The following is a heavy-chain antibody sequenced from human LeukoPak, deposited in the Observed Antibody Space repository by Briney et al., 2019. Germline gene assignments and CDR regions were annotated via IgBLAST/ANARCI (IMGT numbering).Heavy chain of an antibody. J-gene: IGHJ6*02. CDR3: ARVDGYSYGYTNYYYGMDV. Sequence: ASVKVSCKASGYTFTSYYMHWVRQAPGQGLERMGIINPSGGSTSYAQKFQGRVTMTRDTSTSTVYMELSSLRSEDTAVYYCARVDGYSYGYTNYYYGMDVWGQGTTVTVSS. D-gene: IGHD5-18*01. CDR1: GYTFTSYY. CDR2: INPSGGST. V-gene: IGHV1-46*01.